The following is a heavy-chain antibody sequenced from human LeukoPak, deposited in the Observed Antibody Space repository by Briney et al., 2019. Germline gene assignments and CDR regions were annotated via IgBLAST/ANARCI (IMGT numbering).Heavy chain of an antibody. D-gene: IGHD4-17*01. CDR1: GFTFSSYW. V-gene: IGHV3-7*01. CDR2: IKQDGSEK. Sequence: GGSLRLSCAASGFTFSSYWMSWVRQAPGKGLEWVANIKQDGSEKYYVDSVKGRFTISRDNAKNSLYLQMNSLRAEDTAVYYCARELYGDYHAFDIWGQGTMVTVSS. CDR3: ARELYGDYHAFDI. J-gene: IGHJ3*02.